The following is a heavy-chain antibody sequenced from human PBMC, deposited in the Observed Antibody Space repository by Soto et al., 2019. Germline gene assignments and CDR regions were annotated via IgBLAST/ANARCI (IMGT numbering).Heavy chain of an antibody. V-gene: IGHV4-34*01. CDR2: INLNGIT. D-gene: IGHD3-22*01. Sequence: SDTLSLTCAVYGGFFSVYFWSWIRQPPGKGLEWIGEINLNGITNFNPSLKSRVTISLDTSKKQIFLKLTSVTAADTAVYYCARVAYYYDSSGYFYWGQGTLVTVS. J-gene: IGHJ4*02. CDR3: ARVAYYYDSSGYFY. CDR1: GGFFSVYF.